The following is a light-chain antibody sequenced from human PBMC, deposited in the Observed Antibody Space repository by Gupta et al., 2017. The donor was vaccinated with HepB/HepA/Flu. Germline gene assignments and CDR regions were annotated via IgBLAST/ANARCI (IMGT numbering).Light chain of an antibody. Sequence: QTVVTQEPSFSVSPGGTVTLTCGLSSGSVSTNYYPSWYQQTPGQAPRTLIYSTNTRSAGVPDRFSGSIRGNKAALTITGAKEDEESDYYCMIDMRSGIWVFGGGTKLTVL. J-gene: IGLJ3*02. CDR1: SGSVSTNYY. CDR2: STN. CDR3: MIDMRSGIWV. V-gene: IGLV8-61*01.